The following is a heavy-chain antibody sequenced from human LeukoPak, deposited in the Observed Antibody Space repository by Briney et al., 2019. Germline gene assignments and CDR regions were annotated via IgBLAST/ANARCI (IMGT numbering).Heavy chain of an antibody. CDR2: ISASNGNT. CDR1: GYSFTDYA. D-gene: IGHD2-15*01. CDR3: ARDRRGYCSGGSCYEGKGY. Sequence: ASVKVSCKTSGYSFTDYAITWVRQVRGQGLQWVGWISASNGNTDYAQSFQGRATMTTDTSTSTAYMELRSLRSDDTAVYYCARDRRGYCSGGSCYEGKGYWGQGTLVTVSS. V-gene: IGHV1-18*01. J-gene: IGHJ4*02.